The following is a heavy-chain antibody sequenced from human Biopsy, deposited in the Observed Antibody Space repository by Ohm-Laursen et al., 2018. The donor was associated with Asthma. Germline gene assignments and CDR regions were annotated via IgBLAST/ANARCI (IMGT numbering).Heavy chain of an antibody. D-gene: IGHD6-6*01. CDR1: GGTFSSYA. Sequence: SSVKVSCKASGGTFSSYAISWVRQAPGQGLEWMGGIIPIFGTANYAQKFQGRVTITADESTSTAYMELSSLRSEDTAVCYCARERIAARQRRYYFDYWGQGTLVTVSS. J-gene: IGHJ4*02. CDR2: IIPIFGTA. CDR3: ARERIAARQRRYYFDY. V-gene: IGHV1-69*01.